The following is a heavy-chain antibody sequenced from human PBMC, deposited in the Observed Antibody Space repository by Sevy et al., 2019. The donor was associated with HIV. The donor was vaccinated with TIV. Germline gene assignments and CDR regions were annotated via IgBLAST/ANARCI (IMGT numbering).Heavy chain of an antibody. V-gene: IGHV5-51*01. Sequence: GESLKISCQGSGYTFTSYWIGWVRQMPGKGLEWMGNTYPGDSDTRYNPSFQGQVTISADKSISTAYLQWSSLKASDTAIYYCARRGVTYWNFDVWGRCTLVTVSS. D-gene: IGHD3-16*01. CDR2: TYPGDSDT. CDR1: GYTFTSYW. J-gene: IGHJ2*01. CDR3: ARRGVTYWNFDV.